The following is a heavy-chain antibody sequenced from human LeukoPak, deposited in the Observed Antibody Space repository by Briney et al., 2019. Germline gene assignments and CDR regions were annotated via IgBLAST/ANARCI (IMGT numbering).Heavy chain of an antibody. J-gene: IGHJ4*02. D-gene: IGHD1-26*01. CDR3: ARATRVGATSQ. Sequence: GGSLRLSCAASGFTFSSYSMNWDRQAPGKGLEWVSYISSSSSTIYYADSVKGRFTISRDNAKNSLYLQMNSLRAEDTAVYYCARATRVGATSQWGQGTLVTVSS. CDR1: GFTFSSYS. CDR2: ISSSSSTI. V-gene: IGHV3-48*04.